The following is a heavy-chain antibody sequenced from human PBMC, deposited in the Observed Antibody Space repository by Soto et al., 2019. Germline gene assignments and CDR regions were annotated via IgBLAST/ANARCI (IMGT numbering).Heavy chain of an antibody. V-gene: IGHV3-30-3*01. CDR1: GFTFSSYA. CDR2: ISYDGSNK. J-gene: IGHJ3*02. D-gene: IGHD2-21*01. CDR3: ARDKGGGDPSAFDI. Sequence: QVQLVESGGGVVQPGRSLRLSCAASGFTFSSYAMHWVRQAPGKGLEWVAVISYDGSNKYYADSVKGRFTISRDNSKNTLYLQMNSLRAEDTAVYYCARDKGGGDPSAFDIWGQGTMVTVSS.